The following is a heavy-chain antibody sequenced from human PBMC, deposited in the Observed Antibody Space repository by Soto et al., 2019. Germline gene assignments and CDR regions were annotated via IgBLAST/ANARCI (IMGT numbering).Heavy chain of an antibody. Sequence: QVQLQESGPGLVKPSETLSLTCTVSGGSISSYYWSWIRQPPGKGRERIGYIYYSGSTNYNASLKSRVTMPINTSQTQISLKLSSVHAPDTAVYYCARQADAYHYIVYYFDYWGQGTRVTVSS. CDR2: IYYSGST. D-gene: IGHD5-12*01. J-gene: IGHJ4*02. CDR3: ARQADAYHYIVYYFDY. CDR1: GGSISSYY. V-gene: IGHV4-59*08.